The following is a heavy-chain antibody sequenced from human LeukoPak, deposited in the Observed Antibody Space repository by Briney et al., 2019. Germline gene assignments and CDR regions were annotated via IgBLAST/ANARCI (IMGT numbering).Heavy chain of an antibody. J-gene: IGHJ4*02. CDR3: ARVSSSWYRDTFDY. Sequence: PSETLSLTCTVSGYSISSGYYWSWIRQPPGKGLEWIGYIYYSGSTNYNPSLKSRVTISVDTSKNQFSLKLSSVTAADTAVYYCARVSSSWYRDTFDYWGQGTLVTVSS. D-gene: IGHD6-13*01. CDR1: GYSISSGYY. CDR2: IYYSGST. V-gene: IGHV4-61*01.